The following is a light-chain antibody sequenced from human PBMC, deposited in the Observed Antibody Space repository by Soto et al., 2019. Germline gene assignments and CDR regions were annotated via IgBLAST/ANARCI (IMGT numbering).Light chain of an antibody. CDR2: DVT. Sequence: QSVLTQPASVSGSPGQSITISCTGASSDVGKYNLVSWYQQIPGTAPKLVIYDVTKRPSGVSGRFSGSKSDNTASLTISGLQAEDESDYYCCSYAGTRTWVFGGGTKVTVL. V-gene: IGLV2-23*02. CDR3: CSYAGTRTWV. J-gene: IGLJ3*02. CDR1: SSDVGKYNL.